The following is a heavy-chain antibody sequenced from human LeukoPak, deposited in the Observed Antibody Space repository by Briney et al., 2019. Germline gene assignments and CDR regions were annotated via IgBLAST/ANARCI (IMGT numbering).Heavy chain of an antibody. CDR2: INTGNSNT. CDR3: ARARDYGDYPRGN. J-gene: IGHJ4*02. V-gene: IGHV1-18*01. CDR1: GDTFIRYG. D-gene: IGHD4-17*01. Sequence: ASVKVSCKASGDTFIRYGITWVRQAPGQGLEWMGWINTGNSNTNYGQKLQGRVTMTTDTSTSTAYMELRSLRSDDTAVYYCARARDYGDYPRGNWGQGTLVTVSS.